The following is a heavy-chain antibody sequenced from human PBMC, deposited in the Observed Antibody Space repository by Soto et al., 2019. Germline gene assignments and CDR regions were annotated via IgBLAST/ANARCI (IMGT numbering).Heavy chain of an antibody. J-gene: IGHJ1*01. D-gene: IGHD6-13*01. Sequence: QVQLQQWGAGLLKPSETLSLTCGVYGGSFSDYYWSWIRQPPGKGLEWIGEISHSGSTNYNPSLKSRITISVDTSKNPLSLKLTSVTAADTAVYYCAIRYSSSSKYFHHWGQGTLVTVSS. CDR1: GGSFSDYY. CDR2: ISHSGST. CDR3: AIRYSSSSKYFHH. V-gene: IGHV4-34*01.